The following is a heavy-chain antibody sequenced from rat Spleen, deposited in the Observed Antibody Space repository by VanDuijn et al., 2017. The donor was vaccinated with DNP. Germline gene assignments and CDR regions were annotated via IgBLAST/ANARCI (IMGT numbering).Heavy chain of an antibody. V-gene: IGHV5S13*01. J-gene: IGHJ2*01. CDR1: GFTFNNYW. Sequence: EVQLVESGGDLVQFGRSLKLSCVASGFTFNNYWMAWIRRVPKKGLEWVAAISPGGGNIYYRDSVKGRFTISRDNAKNTLYLQMNSLRSEDTAIYYCARAYYFDYWGQGVMVTVSS. CDR2: ISPGGGNI. CDR3: ARAYYFDY.